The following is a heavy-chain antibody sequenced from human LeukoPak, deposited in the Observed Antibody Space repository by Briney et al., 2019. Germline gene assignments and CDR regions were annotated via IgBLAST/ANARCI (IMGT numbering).Heavy chain of an antibody. D-gene: IGHD2-15*01. Sequence: ASVKVSCKASGYTFTSYYMHWVRQAPGQGLEWMGIINPSGGSTSYAQKFQGRVTMTRDTSTSTVYMELSSLRSEDTAVYYCASRYCSGGSCYSGLDCWGQGTLVTVSS. CDR1: GYTFTSYY. V-gene: IGHV1-46*01. CDR3: ASRYCSGGSCYSGLDC. J-gene: IGHJ4*02. CDR2: INPSGGST.